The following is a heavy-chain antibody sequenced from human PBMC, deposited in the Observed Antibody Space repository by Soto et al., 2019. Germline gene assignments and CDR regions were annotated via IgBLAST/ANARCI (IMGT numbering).Heavy chain of an antibody. CDR3: ARGRHWFGP. J-gene: IGHJ5*02. CDR2: ISDRGDI. CDR1: GGSISSYY. Sequence: PSETLSLTCTVSGGSISSYYWSWFRQSPGKGLEWIGQISDRGDINYNPPLESRVAISTDTSKNQVSLTLTAVNAADTAVYFCARGRHWFGPWGQGTLVTVS. V-gene: IGHV4-59*08.